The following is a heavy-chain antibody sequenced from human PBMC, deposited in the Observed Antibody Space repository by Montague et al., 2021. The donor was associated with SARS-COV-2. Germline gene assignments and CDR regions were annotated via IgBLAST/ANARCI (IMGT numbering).Heavy chain of an antibody. Sequence: SETLSLTCTVSGGSISSYYCCWIRQPPGKGLEWIGYIYYSGSTNXNPSLKSRVTISLDTSKNQFSLKLSSVTAANTAVYYCARGSGWMGNAFDIWGQGAMVTV. V-gene: IGHV4-59*01. J-gene: IGHJ3*02. CDR3: ARGSGWMGNAFDI. CDR1: GGSISSYY. CDR2: IYYSGST. D-gene: IGHD6-19*01.